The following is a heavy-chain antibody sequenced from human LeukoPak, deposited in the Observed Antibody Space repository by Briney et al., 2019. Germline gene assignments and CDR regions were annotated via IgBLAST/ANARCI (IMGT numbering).Heavy chain of an antibody. CDR3: ARDPVTHYYYYYGMDV. V-gene: IGHV3-33*01. J-gene: IGHJ6*02. D-gene: IGHD4-11*01. Sequence: GGSLRLSCAASGVTFSSYGMHWVRQAPGKGLEWVAVIWYDGSNKYYADSVKGRFTISRDNSKNTLYLQMNSLRAEDTAVYYCARDPVTHYYYYYGMDVWGQGTTVTVSS. CDR2: IWYDGSNK. CDR1: GVTFSSYG.